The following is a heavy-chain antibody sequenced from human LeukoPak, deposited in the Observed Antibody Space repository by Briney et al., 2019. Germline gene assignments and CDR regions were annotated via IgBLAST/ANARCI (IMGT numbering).Heavy chain of an antibody. CDR2: IIPIFGTA. D-gene: IGHD1-1*01. J-gene: IGHJ6*03. CDR1: GYTFTSYA. V-gene: IGHV1-69*05. CDR3: ARDHDADPYYMDV. Sequence: GASVKVSCKASGYTFTSYAISWVRQAPGQGLEWMGRIIPIFGTANYAQKFQGRVTITTDESTSTAYMELSSLRSEDTAVYYCARDHDADPYYMDVWGKGTTVTVSS.